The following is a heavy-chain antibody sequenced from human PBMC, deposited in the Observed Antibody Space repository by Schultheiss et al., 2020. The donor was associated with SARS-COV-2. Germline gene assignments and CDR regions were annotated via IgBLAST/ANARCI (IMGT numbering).Heavy chain of an antibody. J-gene: IGHJ2*01. CDR3: ARDFELRYFDL. Sequence: SETLSLTCTVSGGSISSYYWSWIRQPPGKGLEWIGSIYYSGSTYYNPSLKSRVTISVDTSKNQFSLKLSSVTAADTAVYYCARDFELRYFDLWGRGTLVTVSS. V-gene: IGHV4-59*04. D-gene: IGHD5-24*01. CDR1: GGSISSYY. CDR2: IYYSGST.